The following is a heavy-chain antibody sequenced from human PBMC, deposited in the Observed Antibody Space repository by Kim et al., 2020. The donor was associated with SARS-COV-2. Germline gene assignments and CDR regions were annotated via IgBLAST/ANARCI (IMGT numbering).Heavy chain of an antibody. Sequence: GGSLRLSCAASGFTFSSYSMNWVRQAPGKGLEWVSSISSSSSYIYYADSVKGRFTISRDNAKNSLYLQMNSLRAEDTAVYYCAREGGYCSSTSCYFYYYYYYMDVWGKGTTVTVSS. V-gene: IGHV3-21*01. CDR2: ISSSSSYI. J-gene: IGHJ6*03. CDR3: AREGGYCSSTSCYFYYYYYYMDV. D-gene: IGHD2-2*01. CDR1: GFTFSSYS.